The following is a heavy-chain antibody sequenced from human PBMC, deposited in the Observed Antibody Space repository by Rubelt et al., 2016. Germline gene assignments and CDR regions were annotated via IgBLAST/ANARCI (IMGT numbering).Heavy chain of an antibody. D-gene: IGHD6-19*01. V-gene: IGHV1-46*01. CDR2: INPSGGST. CDR3: ARCRRAGGAVSGTWDY. Sequence: QVQLVQSGAEVKKPGASVKVSCKASGYTFTSYYMHWVRQAPGQGLEWMGIINPSGGSTSYGKKFLGSVTSARDTSTSTVYMELSSLRSEDTAVYYCARCRRAGGAVSGTWDYWGQGTLVTVSS. CDR1: GYTFTSYY. J-gene: IGHJ4*02.